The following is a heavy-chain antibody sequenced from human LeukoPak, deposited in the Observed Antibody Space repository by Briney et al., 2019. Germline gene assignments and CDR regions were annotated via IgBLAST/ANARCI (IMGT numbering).Heavy chain of an antibody. CDR1: GFSFVTYA. V-gene: IGHV3-30-3*01. CDR3: ARDGTYFSGSGSPPFDY. J-gene: IGHJ4*02. CDR2: ISFDGTTK. D-gene: IGHD3-10*01. Sequence: GGSLRLSCAASGFSFVTYAMHWVRQAPGKGLQWVAVISFDGTTKYYADSVKGRFTISRDTSESTMYLQMNSLKNEDTAVYCCARDGTYFSGSGSPPFDYWGQGALVTVSS.